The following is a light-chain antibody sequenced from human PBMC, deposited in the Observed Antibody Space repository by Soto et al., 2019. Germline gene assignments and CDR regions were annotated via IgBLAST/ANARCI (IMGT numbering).Light chain of an antibody. CDR1: QSISSW. CDR2: DAS. V-gene: IGKV1-5*01. J-gene: IGKJ1*01. CDR3: QQYNSYRT. Sequence: EIQMTQTPSTLSASVGDRVTITCRASQSISSWLAWYQQKPGKAPKLLIYDASSLESGVPSRFSGSGSGTEFTLTISSLQPDDFATYYCQQYNSYRTFGQGSMV.